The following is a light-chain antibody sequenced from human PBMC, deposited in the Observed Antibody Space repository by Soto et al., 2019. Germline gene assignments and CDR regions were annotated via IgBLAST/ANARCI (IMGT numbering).Light chain of an antibody. J-gene: IGKJ1*01. CDR3: QQYYSTPWT. V-gene: IGKV4-1*01. Sequence: DIVMTQSPDSLAVSLGERATINCKSSQSVLYSSNNKNYLTWYQQKPGQPPKLLIYWASTRESGFPDRFSGSGSGTDFTLTNSSLQAEDVAVYYCQQYYSTPWTFGQGTKGEIK. CDR1: QSVLYSSNNKNY. CDR2: WAS.